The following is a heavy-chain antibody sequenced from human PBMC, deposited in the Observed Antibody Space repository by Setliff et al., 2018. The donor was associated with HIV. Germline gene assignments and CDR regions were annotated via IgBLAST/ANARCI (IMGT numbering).Heavy chain of an antibody. CDR1: RASISSGLYY. CDR3: ARDREYSSFSWAFDY. D-gene: IGHD6-6*01. CDR2: IYSTGSA. J-gene: IGHJ4*02. V-gene: IGHV4-61*02. Sequence: LSLTCNVSRASISSGLYYWALIRQPAGKGLEWIGRIYSTGSASYHPYLSSRVTISLDSSKNQFSLRLTSVTAADTAVYFCARDREYSSFSWAFDYWGQGARVTSPQ.